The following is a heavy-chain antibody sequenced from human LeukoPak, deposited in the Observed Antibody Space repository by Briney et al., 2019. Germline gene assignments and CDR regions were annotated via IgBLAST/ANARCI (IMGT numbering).Heavy chain of an antibody. CDR2: IIPIFGIA. V-gene: IGHV1-69*04. D-gene: IGHD5-24*01. Sequence: SVKVSCKASGGSFSNYAISWVRQAPGQGLGWMGRIIPIFGIANSAQKFQGRVTITADKSTNTAYMELSSLRSEDTAVCCCARDLEMATTLYWYFDLWGCGTLVTVSS. CDR3: ARDLEMATTLYWYFDL. J-gene: IGHJ2*01. CDR1: GGSFSNYA.